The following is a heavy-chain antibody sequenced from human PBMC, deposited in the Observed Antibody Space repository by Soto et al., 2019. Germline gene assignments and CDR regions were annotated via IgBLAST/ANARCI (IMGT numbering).Heavy chain of an antibody. CDR3: TREGWFGELLDRYYYYYYMDV. CDR1: GFTFSGSA. Sequence: GGSLRLSCAASGFTFSGSAMHWVRQASGKGLEWVGRIRSKANSYATAYAASVKGRFTISRDDSKNTAYLQMNSLKTEDTAVYYCTREGWFGELLDRYYYYYYMDVWGKGTTVTVSS. D-gene: IGHD3-10*01. CDR2: IRSKANSYAT. V-gene: IGHV3-73*01. J-gene: IGHJ6*03.